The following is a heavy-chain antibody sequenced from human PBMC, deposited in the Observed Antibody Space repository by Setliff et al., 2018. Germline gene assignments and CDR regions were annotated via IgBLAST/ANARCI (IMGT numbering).Heavy chain of an antibody. Sequence: GGSLRLSCVASGFTFSNYSMNWVRQAPGKGLEWVSSISTSGSYIYYVDSVKGRFTISRDNAKNTLFLQMNSLRPEDTAVYYCARDPILDYGSGLMVTAIQGYMDVWGKGTTVTVSS. CDR1: GFTFSNYS. CDR2: ISTSGSYI. J-gene: IGHJ6*03. D-gene: IGHD2-21*02. V-gene: IGHV3-21*01. CDR3: ARDPILDYGSGLMVTAIQGYMDV.